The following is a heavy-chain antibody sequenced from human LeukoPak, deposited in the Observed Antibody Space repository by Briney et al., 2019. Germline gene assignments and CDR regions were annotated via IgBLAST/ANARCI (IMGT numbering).Heavy chain of an antibody. CDR3: AREAIYYGSGSYYLSPAYYYMDV. CDR1: GGSFSGYY. J-gene: IGHJ6*03. D-gene: IGHD3-10*01. CDR2: INHSGST. V-gene: IGHV4-34*01. Sequence: SETLSLTCAVYGGSFSGYYWSWIRQPPGKGLEWIGEINHSGSTNYNPSLKSRVTISVDTSKNQCSLKLSSVTAADTAVYYCAREAIYYGSGSYYLSPAYYYMDVWGKGTTVTVSS.